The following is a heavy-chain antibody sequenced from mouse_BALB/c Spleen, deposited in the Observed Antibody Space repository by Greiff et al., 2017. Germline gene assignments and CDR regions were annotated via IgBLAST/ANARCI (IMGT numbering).Heavy chain of an antibody. CDR1: GFNIKDYF. D-gene: IGHD2-13*01. V-gene: IGHV14-4*02. CDR2: IDPENGDT. Sequence: EVQLQHSGAELVRSGASVKLSCTASGFNIKDYFMHWVKQMPEQGLEWIGCIDPENGDTEYAPKFQGKATMTADTSSNTAYLQLSSLTSEDTAVYNCNVYDYSWFAYWGQGTLVTVSA. J-gene: IGHJ3*01. CDR3: NVYDYSWFAY.